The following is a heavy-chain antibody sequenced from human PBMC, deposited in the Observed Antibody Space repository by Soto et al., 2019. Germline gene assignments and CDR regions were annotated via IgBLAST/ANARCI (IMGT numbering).Heavy chain of an antibody. Sequence: PGESLKISCKGSGYSFTSYWIGWVRQMPGKGLEWMGIIYPGDSDTRYSPSFQGQVAISADKSISTAYLQWSSLKASDTAMYYCARPEARQDYYYGMDVWGQGTTVTVSS. CDR1: GYSFTSYW. J-gene: IGHJ6*02. CDR3: ARPEARQDYYYGMDV. D-gene: IGHD6-6*01. V-gene: IGHV5-51*01. CDR2: IYPGDSDT.